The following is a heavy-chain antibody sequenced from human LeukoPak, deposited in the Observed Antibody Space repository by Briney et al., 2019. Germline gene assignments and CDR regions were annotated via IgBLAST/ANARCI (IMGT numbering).Heavy chain of an antibody. D-gene: IGHD3-9*01. CDR2: IKQDGSEK. Sequence: GGSLRLSCEASVFTFSSYWMSWVRQAPGKGLEWVANIKQDGSEKKYLDSVKGRFTISRDNAKNSMYLQMNSLRAEDTAVYYCARDEIYYDILTGYRHFDYWGQGTLVTVSS. CDR1: VFTFSSYW. CDR3: ARDEIYYDILTGYRHFDY. V-gene: IGHV3-7*01. J-gene: IGHJ4*02.